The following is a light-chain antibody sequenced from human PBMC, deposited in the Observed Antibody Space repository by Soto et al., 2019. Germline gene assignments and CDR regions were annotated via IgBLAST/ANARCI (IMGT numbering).Light chain of an antibody. V-gene: IGLV1-44*01. CDR3: AAWDDSLNGSV. CDR1: TSNIGSNA. CDR2: SNH. Sequence: QSVLTQPPSVSGTPGQRVSISCSVNTSNIGSNAVNWYQHLPGTAPKLVIYSNHQRPSGVPDRFSGSKSGTSASLAISGLQSEDEADYYCAAWDDSLNGSVFGSGTKLTVL. J-gene: IGLJ1*01.